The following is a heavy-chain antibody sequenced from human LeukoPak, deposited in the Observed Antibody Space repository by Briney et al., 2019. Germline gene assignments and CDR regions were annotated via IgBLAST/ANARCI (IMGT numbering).Heavy chain of an antibody. Sequence: SETLALTCTVSGGSISSSSYYWGWIRQPPGKGLEWGGSIYYSGSTYYNPSLKSRVTITVDTSKNQFSLKLSSMTAADTAVYYCARHDYGDYVSPYYFDYWGQGTLVTASS. CDR1: GGSISSSSYY. D-gene: IGHD4-17*01. CDR2: IYYSGST. V-gene: IGHV4-39*01. CDR3: ARHDYGDYVSPYYFDY. J-gene: IGHJ4*02.